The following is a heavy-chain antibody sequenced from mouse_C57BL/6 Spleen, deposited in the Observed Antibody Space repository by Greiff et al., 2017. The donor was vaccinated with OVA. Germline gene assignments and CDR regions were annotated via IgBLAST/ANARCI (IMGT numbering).Heavy chain of an antibody. CDR2: ISSGSSTS. CDR3: AREGQLRQRSAMDY. CDR1: GFTFSDYG. V-gene: IGHV5-17*01. J-gene: IGHJ4*01. D-gene: IGHD3-2*02. Sequence: EVQVVQSGGGLVKPGGSLKLSCAASGFTFSDYGMHWVRQAPEKGLEWVAYISSGSSTSYYADTVKGRCTISRDNAKNTLFLQMTSLRSEDTAMYYCAREGQLRQRSAMDYWGQGTSVTVSS.